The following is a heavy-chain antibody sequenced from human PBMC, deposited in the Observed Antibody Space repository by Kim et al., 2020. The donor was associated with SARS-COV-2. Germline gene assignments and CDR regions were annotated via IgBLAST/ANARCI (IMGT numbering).Heavy chain of an antibody. CDR1: GGSFSGYY. J-gene: IGHJ5*02. V-gene: IGHV4-34*01. Sequence: SETLSLTCAVYGGSFSGYYWSWIRQPPGKGLEWIGEINHSGSTNYNPSLKSRVTISVDTSKNQFSLKLSSVTAADTAVYYCARGRSVLLWFGEFIVDVPNWFDPWGQGTLVTVSS. CDR2: INHSGST. D-gene: IGHD3-10*01. CDR3: ARGRSVLLWFGEFIVDVPNWFDP.